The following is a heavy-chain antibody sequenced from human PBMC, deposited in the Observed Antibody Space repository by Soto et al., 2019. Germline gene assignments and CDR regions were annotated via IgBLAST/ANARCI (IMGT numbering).Heavy chain of an antibody. CDR1: GGSISSSSYY. CDR2: IYYSGST. CDR3: ASPTIYTVTTDYYFDY. J-gene: IGHJ4*02. D-gene: IGHD4-17*01. Sequence: SETLSLTCTVSGGSISSSSYYWGWIRQPPGKGLEWIGSIYYSGSTYYNPSLKSRVTISVDTSKNQFSLKLSSVTAADTAVYYCASPTIYTVTTDYYFDYWGQGTLDTVSS. V-gene: IGHV4-39*01.